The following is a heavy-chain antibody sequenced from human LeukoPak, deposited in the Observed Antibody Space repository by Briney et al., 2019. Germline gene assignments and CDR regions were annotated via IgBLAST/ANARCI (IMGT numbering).Heavy chain of an antibody. CDR3: ARDVASYGFDY. CDR2: IYSGGST. CDR1: GFTVSSNY. Sequence: GGSLRLSCAASGFTVSSNYMSWVRQAPGKGLEWVSVIYSGGSTYYADSVKGRFTISRDNSKNTLNLQMNSLRAEDTAVYYCARDVASYGFDYWGQGTLVTVSS. D-gene: IGHD5-18*01. J-gene: IGHJ4*02. V-gene: IGHV3-53*01.